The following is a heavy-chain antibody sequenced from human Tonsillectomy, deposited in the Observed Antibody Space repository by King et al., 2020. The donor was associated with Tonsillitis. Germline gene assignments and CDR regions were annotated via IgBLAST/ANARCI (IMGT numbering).Heavy chain of an antibody. CDR2: IRFDGGEK. D-gene: IGHD3-10*01. J-gene: IGHJ6*02. CDR1: GFTFSSYG. CDR3: AKNLVRGSGNYYNRYSYYDMDV. V-gene: IGHV3-30*02. Sequence: VQLVESGGGVVQPGGSLRLSCAASGFTFSSYGIHWVRQAPGKGLEWVAFIRFDGGEKYYTDSVKGRFNISRDNSKNPLYLEMNSLRAEDTAMYYCAKNLVRGSGNYYNRYSYYDMDVWGQGTTVTVSS.